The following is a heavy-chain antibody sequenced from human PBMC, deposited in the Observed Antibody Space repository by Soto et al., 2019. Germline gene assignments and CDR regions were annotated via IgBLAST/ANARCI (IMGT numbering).Heavy chain of an antibody. D-gene: IGHD3-22*01. V-gene: IGHV3-30*18. CDR1: GFTFSSYG. CDR3: AKDLERYYDSSGFDY. Sequence: QVQLVASGGGVVQPGRSLRLSCAASGFTFSSYGMHWVRQAPGKGLEWVAVISYDGSNKYYADSVKGRFTISRDNSKNTLYLQMNSLRAEDTAVYYCAKDLERYYDSSGFDYWGQGTLVTVSS. J-gene: IGHJ4*02. CDR2: ISYDGSNK.